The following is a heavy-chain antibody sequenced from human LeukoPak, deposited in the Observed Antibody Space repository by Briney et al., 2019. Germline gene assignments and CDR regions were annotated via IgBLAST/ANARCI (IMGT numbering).Heavy chain of an antibody. CDR2: IYYSGST. Sequence: SETLSLTCTVSGGSISSGDYYWSWIRQPPGKGLEWIGYIYYSGSTYYNPSLKSRVTISVDTSKNQFSLKLSSVTAADRAVYYCARGFEWFGEYFDYWGQGTPVTVSS. J-gene: IGHJ4*02. D-gene: IGHD3-10*01. CDR1: GGSISSGDYY. V-gene: IGHV4-30-4*01. CDR3: ARGFEWFGEYFDY.